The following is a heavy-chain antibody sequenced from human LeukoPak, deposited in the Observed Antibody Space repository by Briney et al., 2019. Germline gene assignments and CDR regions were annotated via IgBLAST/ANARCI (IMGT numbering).Heavy chain of an antibody. CDR1: GGSLSGYY. CDR3: ASRLRSSWNGEIDY. V-gene: IGHV4-34*01. J-gene: IGHJ4*02. CDR2: INHSGST. Sequence: SETLSLTCAVYGGSLSGYYWSWIRQPPGKGLEWIGEINHSGSTNYNPPLKSRVTISVDTSRNQFSLKLSSVTAADTAVYYCASRLRSSWNGEIDYWGQGTLVTVSS. D-gene: IGHD6-13*01.